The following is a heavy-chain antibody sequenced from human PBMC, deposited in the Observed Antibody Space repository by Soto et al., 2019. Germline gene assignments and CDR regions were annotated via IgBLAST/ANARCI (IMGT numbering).Heavy chain of an antibody. CDR1: GFIFSNYA. J-gene: IGHJ4*02. CDR2: ISGSGGST. D-gene: IGHD4-17*01. CDR3: AKKTTDSSGYSDY. V-gene: IGHV3-23*01. Sequence: PGGSLRLSCAASGFIFSNYAMSWVRQAPGKGLEWVSGISGSGGSTYNADSMKGRFTISRDNSKNTMYMQTSSLRAEDTAVYYCAKKTTDSSGYSDYWGQGTLVTVSS.